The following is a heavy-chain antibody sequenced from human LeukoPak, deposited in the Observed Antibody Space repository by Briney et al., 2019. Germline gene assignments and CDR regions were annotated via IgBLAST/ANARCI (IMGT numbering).Heavy chain of an antibody. V-gene: IGHV4-4*07. D-gene: IGHD2-2*01. CDR1: GGSISSYY. CDR3: AREGKDIVVVPAAMRYYYYMDV. J-gene: IGHJ6*03. Sequence: PSETLSLTCTVSGGSISSYYWSWIRQPAGKGLEWIGRIYTSGSTNYNPSLKSRVTMSVDTSKNQFSLKLSSVTAADTAVYYCAREGKDIVVVPAAMRYYYYMDVWGKGTTVTISS. CDR2: IYTSGST.